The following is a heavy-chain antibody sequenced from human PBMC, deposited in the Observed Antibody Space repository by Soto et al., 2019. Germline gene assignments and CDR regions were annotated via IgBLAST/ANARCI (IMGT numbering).Heavy chain of an antibody. J-gene: IGHJ6*02. CDR2: VNGDGSGT. V-gene: IGHV3-74*01. CDR1: ESTFRGYW. Sequence: GGSLRLSCAASESTFRGYWMHWVRQAPGKGLVWVSRVNGDGSGTIYGDSVKGRFTVSRDNPKNTLFLQMNSLRVDDTAIYYCARGPRAPPPHDYGMDVWGQGTTVTVSS. CDR3: ARGPRAPPPHDYGMDV.